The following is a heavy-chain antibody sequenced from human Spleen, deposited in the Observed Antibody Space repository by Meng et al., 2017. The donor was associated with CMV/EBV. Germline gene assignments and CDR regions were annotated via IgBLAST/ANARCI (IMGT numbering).Heavy chain of an antibody. V-gene: IGHV3-7*01. CDR1: GFSFSSFE. Sequence: GESLKISCEVSGFSFSSFEMSWVRQAPGKGLEWAANIKQDGSEEYYVDSVKGRFTISRDNAKNSVYLQMNSLRVEDTAVYYCARIPLYDYGDYWGRGTLVTVSS. D-gene: IGHD2-8*01. CDR2: IKQDGSEE. CDR3: ARIPLYDYGDY. J-gene: IGHJ4*02.